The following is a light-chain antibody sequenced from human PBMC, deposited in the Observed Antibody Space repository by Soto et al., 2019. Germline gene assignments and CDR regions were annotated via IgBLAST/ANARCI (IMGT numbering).Light chain of an antibody. CDR3: QTWGTGIWV. J-gene: IGLJ3*02. CDR1: SGHSSYA. Sequence: QSVLTQSPSASASLGASVKLTCTLSSGHSSYAIAWHQQQPEKGPRYLMKLNSDGSHSKGGGIPDRFSGSSSGAERYLTISSLQSEDEADYYCQTWGTGIWVFGGGTKLTVL. V-gene: IGLV4-69*01. CDR2: LNSDGSH.